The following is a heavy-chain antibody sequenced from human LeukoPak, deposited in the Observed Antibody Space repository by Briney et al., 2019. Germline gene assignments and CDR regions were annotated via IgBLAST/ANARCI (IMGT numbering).Heavy chain of an antibody. CDR1: GYSFTSYW. CDR3: ARTWLGWELLRGDAFDI. V-gene: IGHV5-51*01. D-gene: IGHD1-26*01. Sequence: GESLKISCKGSGYSFTSYWIGWVRQMPGKGLEWMGTIYPGDSDTRYSPSFQGQVTISADKSISTAYLQWSSLKASDTAMYDCARTWLGWELLRGDAFDIWGQGTMVTVSS. J-gene: IGHJ3*02. CDR2: IYPGDSDT.